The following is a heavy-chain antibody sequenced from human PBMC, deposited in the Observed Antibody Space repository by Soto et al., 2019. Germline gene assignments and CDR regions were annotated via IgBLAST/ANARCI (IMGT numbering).Heavy chain of an antibody. J-gene: IGHJ4*02. D-gene: IGHD2-21*01. CDR2: INTGNGNT. CDR1: GYTFTDYA. Sequence: ASVKVSCKASGYTFTDYAMHWVRQAPGQRLEWMGWINTGNGNTKFSLKFQGRVTITRDTSATTAYMELTSLRSEDTAVYYCAKGSRMWTPDYWGQGTLVTVSA. V-gene: IGHV1-3*04. CDR3: AKGSRMWTPDY.